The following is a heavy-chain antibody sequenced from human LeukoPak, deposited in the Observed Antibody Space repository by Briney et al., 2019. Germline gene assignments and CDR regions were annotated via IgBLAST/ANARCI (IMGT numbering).Heavy chain of an antibody. D-gene: IGHD2-2*02. V-gene: IGHV4-34*01. J-gene: IGHJ4*02. CDR1: GGSFSGYY. CDR2: INHSGST. Sequence: SETLSLTCSVYGGSFSGYYWSWIHQPPGKGLEWIGEINHSGSTNYNPSLKSRVTISVHTSKNQFSLKLSSVTAADTAVYYCASLGYCSSTSCYTGPDYWGQGTLVTVSS. CDR3: ASLGYCSSTSCYTGPDY.